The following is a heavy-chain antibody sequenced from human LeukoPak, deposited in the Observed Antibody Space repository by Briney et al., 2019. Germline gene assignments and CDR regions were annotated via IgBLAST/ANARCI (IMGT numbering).Heavy chain of an antibody. CDR1: GFTFSSYW. J-gene: IGHJ4*02. CDR3: ARDLWFGDVDY. Sequence: GGSLRLSCAASGFTFSSYWMSWVRQTPGKGLEWVANIKQDGSEKYYVDSVKGRFTISRDNAKNSLYLQMNSLRAEDTAVYYCARDLWFGDVDYWGQGTLVTVSS. D-gene: IGHD3-10*01. V-gene: IGHV3-7*01. CDR2: IKQDGSEK.